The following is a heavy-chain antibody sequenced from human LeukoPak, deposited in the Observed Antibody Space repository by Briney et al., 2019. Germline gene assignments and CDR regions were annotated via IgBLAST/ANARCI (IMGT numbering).Heavy chain of an antibody. D-gene: IGHD5/OR15-5a*01. V-gene: IGHV3-21*01. CDR1: GFTFSSYS. CDR3: ARALGSTITSTSC. J-gene: IGHJ4*02. CDR2: ISSSSSYI. Sequence: GGTLRLSCAASGFTFSSYSMNWLRQAPGKELEWVSSISSSSSYIYYEDSVKGRFTISRDNAKNSLYLQMNSLKAEYTAVYYWARALGSTITSTSCWGQGTLVTVSS.